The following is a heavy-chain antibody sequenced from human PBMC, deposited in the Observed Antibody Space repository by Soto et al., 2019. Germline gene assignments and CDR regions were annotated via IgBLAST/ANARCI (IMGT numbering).Heavy chain of an antibody. J-gene: IGHJ3*02. V-gene: IGHV3-33*01. CDR1: GFTFSSYG. Sequence: GGSLRLSCAASGFTFSSYGMHWVRQAPGKGLEWVAVIWYDGSNKYYADSVKGRFTISRDNSKNTLYLQMNSLRAEDTAVYYCARDGDYYDSSGYYGAFDIWGQGTMVNVS. CDR2: IWYDGSNK. D-gene: IGHD3-22*01. CDR3: ARDGDYYDSSGYYGAFDI.